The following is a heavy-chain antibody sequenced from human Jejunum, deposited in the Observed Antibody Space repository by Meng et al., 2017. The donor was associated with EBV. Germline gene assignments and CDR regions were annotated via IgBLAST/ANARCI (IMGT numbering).Heavy chain of an antibody. V-gene: IGHV6-1*01. CDR3: TRESTTGCVDY. D-gene: IGHD1-1*01. CDR1: GYSVFSNSAA. CDR2: TFYRSMWYN. Sequence: QVHQQQSGSGLAEPAHTLSLTCPISGYSVFSNSAAWNWIRHSPSRGLEWLGRTFYRSMWYNHYAPSVESRITINADTSKNQFSLQLNSVTPEDTAVYYCTRESTTGCVDYWGQGTLVTVSS. J-gene: IGHJ4*02.